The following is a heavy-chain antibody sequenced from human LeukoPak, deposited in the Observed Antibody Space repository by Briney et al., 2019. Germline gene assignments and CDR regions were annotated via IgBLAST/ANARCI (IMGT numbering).Heavy chain of an antibody. V-gene: IGHV3-43*02. D-gene: IGHD3-3*01. CDR1: GFTFDDYA. CDR2: ISGDGGST. CDR3: AKDIVPYDFWSGYYYEPSY. J-gene: IGHJ4*02. Sequence: GGSLRLSCAASGFTFDDYAMHWVRQAPGKGLEWVSLISGDGGSTSYADSVKGRFTISRDNSKNSLYLQMNSLRTEDTALYYCAKDIVPYDFWSGYYYEPSYWGQGTLVTVSS.